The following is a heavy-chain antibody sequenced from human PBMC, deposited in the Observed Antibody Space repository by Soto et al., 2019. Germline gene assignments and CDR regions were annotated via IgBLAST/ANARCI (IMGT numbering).Heavy chain of an antibody. CDR2: IIPIFGTA. CDR3: ARGHRYSGSYYIG. Sequence: SVKVSCKASGGTFSSYAISWVRQAPGQGLEWMGGIIPIFGTANYAQKFQGRVTITADESTSTAYMELSSLRSEDMAVYYCARGHRYSGSYYIGWGQGTLVTVSS. J-gene: IGHJ4*02. D-gene: IGHD1-26*01. CDR1: GGTFSSYA. V-gene: IGHV1-69*13.